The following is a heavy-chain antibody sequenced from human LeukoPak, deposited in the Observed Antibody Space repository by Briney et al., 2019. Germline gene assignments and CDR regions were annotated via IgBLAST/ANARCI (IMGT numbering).Heavy chain of an antibody. CDR3: ARGPIQPGSGWTGFDY. CDR2: INNDGSST. CDR1: GFSFSNYW. D-gene: IGHD6-19*01. J-gene: IGHJ4*02. Sequence: GGSLRLSCAASGFSFSNYWMHWVRQAPGKGLVWVSRINNDGSSTNYVDSVKGRFTISRDNAKNTLYLQMNGLRAEDTALYYCARGPIQPGSGWTGFDYWGQGTLVTVSS. V-gene: IGHV3-74*01.